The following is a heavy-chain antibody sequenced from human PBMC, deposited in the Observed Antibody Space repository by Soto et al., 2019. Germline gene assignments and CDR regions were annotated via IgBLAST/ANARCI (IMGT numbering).Heavy chain of an antibody. CDR3: AGGSDGYNPHDY. J-gene: IGHJ4*02. CDR2: ISSSSSYI. D-gene: IGHD2-21*01. Sequence: EVQLVESGGGLVKPGGSLRLSCAASGFTFSSYSMNWVRQAPGKGLEWVSSISSSSSYIYYADSVKGRFTISRDNAKNSLYLQMNSLRAEDTAVYYCAGGSDGYNPHDYWGQGTLVTVSS. CDR1: GFTFSSYS. V-gene: IGHV3-21*01.